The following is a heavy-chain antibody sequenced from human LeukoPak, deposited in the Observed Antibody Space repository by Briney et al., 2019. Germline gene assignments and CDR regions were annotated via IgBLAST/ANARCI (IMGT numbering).Heavy chain of an antibody. D-gene: IGHD2-21*02. CDR3: TTGVVVTAIQDY. CDR1: GFTFSNAW. Sequence: GGSLRLSCAASGFTFSNAWMTWVRQAPGKGLEWVGRIKSKTDGGTTDYAAPVKGRFTISRGDSKNMLYLQMNSLKTEDTAVYYCTTGVVVTAIQDYWGQGTLVTVSS. CDR2: IKSKTDGGTT. J-gene: IGHJ4*02. V-gene: IGHV3-15*01.